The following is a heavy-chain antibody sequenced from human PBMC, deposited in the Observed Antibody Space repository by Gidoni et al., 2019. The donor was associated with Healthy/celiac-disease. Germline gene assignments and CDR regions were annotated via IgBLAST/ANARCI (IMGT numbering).Heavy chain of an antibody. J-gene: IGHJ3*02. CDR2: ISWNSGSI. V-gene: IGHV3-9*01. CDR1: GFTLDDYA. CDR3: AKDIGQWLEGAFDI. D-gene: IGHD6-19*01. Sequence: EVQLVESGGGLVQPGRSLRLSCAAAGFTLDDYAMHWVRQAPGKGLEWVSGISWNSGSIGYADSVKGRFTISRDNAKNSLYLQMNSLRAEDTALYYCAKDIGQWLEGAFDIWGQGTMVTVSS.